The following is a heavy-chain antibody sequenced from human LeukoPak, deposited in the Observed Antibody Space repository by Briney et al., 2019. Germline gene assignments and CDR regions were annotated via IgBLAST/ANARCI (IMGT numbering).Heavy chain of an antibody. J-gene: IGHJ4*02. D-gene: IGHD3-16*02. Sequence: PSETLSLTCTVSGGSISSYYWSWIRQPPGKGLEWIGYIYYSGSTNYNPSLKSRVTISVDTSKNQFSLKLSSVTAAGTAVYYCARASESYDYVWGSYRPYYFDYWGQGTLVTVSS. CDR3: ARASESYDYVWGSYRPYYFDY. CDR2: IYYSGST. CDR1: GGSISSYY. V-gene: IGHV4-59*01.